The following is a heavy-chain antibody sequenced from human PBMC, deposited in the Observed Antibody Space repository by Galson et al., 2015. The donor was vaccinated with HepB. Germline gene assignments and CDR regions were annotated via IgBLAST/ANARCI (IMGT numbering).Heavy chain of an antibody. D-gene: IGHD1/OR15-1a*01. CDR2: ITGSGGST. J-gene: IGHJ5*02. CDR3: ARSNWNNMGWFGP. CDR1: GFTFSSHA. Sequence: SLRLSCAASGFTFSSHAMSWVRQAPGKGLEWVSAITGSGGSTYYADSVKGRFTISRDNSKNTLYLQLNSLRGEDTALYFCARSNWNNMGWFGPWGQGSLVIVSS. V-gene: IGHV3-23*01.